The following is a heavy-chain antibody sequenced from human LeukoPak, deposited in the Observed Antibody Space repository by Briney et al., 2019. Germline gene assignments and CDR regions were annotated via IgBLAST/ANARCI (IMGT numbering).Heavy chain of an antibody. CDR3: ARDVGSRGYNWFDP. CDR1: GGTFSSYA. Sequence: GASVKLSCKASGGTFSSYAISLVRQAPGQGLEWMGGIIPIFGTANYAQKFQGRVTITADESTSTAYMELSSLRSEDTAVYYCARDVGSRGYNWFDPWGQGTLVTVSS. D-gene: IGHD1-26*01. V-gene: IGHV1-69*13. J-gene: IGHJ5*02. CDR2: IIPIFGTA.